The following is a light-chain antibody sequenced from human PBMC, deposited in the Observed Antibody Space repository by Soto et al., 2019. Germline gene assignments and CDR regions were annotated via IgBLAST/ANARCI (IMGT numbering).Light chain of an antibody. CDR3: HQRSNWPPIT. Sequence: EIVLTQSPATLSLSPGERATLSCRASQSVSKYLAWYQQKPGQAPRLLIYDASNRATGIPARFSGSGSGTAFTLTISSLEPEDFAVYYCHQRSNWPPITFGQGTRLEIK. CDR1: QSVSKY. V-gene: IGKV3-11*01. J-gene: IGKJ5*01. CDR2: DAS.